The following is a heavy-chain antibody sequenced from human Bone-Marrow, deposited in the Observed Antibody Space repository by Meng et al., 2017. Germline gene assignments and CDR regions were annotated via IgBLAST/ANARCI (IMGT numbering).Heavy chain of an antibody. CDR1: AFTFSTGW. J-gene: IGHJ3*02. CDR3: TTDWPGYIYGEGTSLDM. Sequence: GEGLVSAGGLLRLSGAPSAFTFSTGWMNWVRQGRGKGLEWVGRIKKKNDGATTDLAANVKGRFIISRDDSRNMLYLQMNSLRIEDTAVYYCTTDWPGYIYGEGTSLDMWGQGTMVTVSS. CDR2: IKKKNDGATT. D-gene: IGHD5-18*01. V-gene: IGHV3-15*01.